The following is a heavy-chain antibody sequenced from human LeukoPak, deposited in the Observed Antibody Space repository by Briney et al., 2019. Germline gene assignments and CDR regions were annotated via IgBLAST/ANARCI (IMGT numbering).Heavy chain of an antibody. Sequence: GGSLRLSCAASGFTFSSYAMSWVRQAPGKGLEWVSAISGSGGSTYYADSVKGRFTISRDNSKNTLYLQMNSLRAEDTAVYYCASKDFWSGYRHWGQGTLVTVSS. CDR3: ASKDFWSGYRH. D-gene: IGHD3-3*01. CDR2: ISGSGGST. CDR1: GFTFSSYA. V-gene: IGHV3-23*01. J-gene: IGHJ4*02.